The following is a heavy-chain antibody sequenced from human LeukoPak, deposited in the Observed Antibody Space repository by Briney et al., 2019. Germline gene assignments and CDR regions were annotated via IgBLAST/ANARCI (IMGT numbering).Heavy chain of an antibody. J-gene: IGHJ4*02. CDR3: ASWVYGRHYFDY. Sequence: SETLSLTCAVSGYSISSGYYWGWIRQPPGKGLEWIGSIYHSGGTYYNPSLKSRVTISVDTSKNQFSLKLSSVTAADTAVYYCASWVYGRHYFDYWGQGTLVTVSS. V-gene: IGHV4-38-2*01. CDR2: IYHSGGT. D-gene: IGHD2-8*01. CDR1: GYSISSGYY.